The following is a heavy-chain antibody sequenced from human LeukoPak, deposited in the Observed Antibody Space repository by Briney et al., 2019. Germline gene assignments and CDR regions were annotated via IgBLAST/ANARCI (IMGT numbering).Heavy chain of an antibody. D-gene: IGHD7-27*01. CDR1: GFTFNTYA. J-gene: IGHJ6*02. CDR3: AKANWGGDYYFYYGLDV. V-gene: IGHV3-23*01. CDR2: ITGSSDTT. Sequence: PGGSLRLSCAASGFTFNTYAMSWVRQAPGKGLEWVAVITGSSDTTSYADSVKGRFTISRDSSKNTLYLQMNSLRADDTAVYYCAKANWGGDYYFYYGLDVWGQGTTVTVSS.